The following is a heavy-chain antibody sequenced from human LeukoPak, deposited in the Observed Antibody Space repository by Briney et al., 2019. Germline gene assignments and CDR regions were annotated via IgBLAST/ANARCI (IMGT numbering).Heavy chain of an antibody. CDR1: GDSISSYN. CDR3: ARPHRRSWYLAH. V-gene: IGHV4-59*08. J-gene: IGHJ4*02. Sequence: SETLSLTCAASGDSISSYNWSWIRQPPGKGLEWIGYIYYDGSTNYNPSLKSRVTISVDTSKNQFSLKLSSVTAADTAVYYCARPHRRSWYLAHWGQGTLVTVSS. CDR2: IYYDGST. D-gene: IGHD6-13*01.